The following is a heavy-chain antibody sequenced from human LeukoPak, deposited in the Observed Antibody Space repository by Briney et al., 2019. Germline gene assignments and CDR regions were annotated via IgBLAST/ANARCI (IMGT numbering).Heavy chain of an antibody. J-gene: IGHJ4*02. D-gene: IGHD3-10*01. CDR1: GGSFSGYY. CDR3: ASTGHLWFGELSSFDY. CDR2: IYYSGST. Sequence: SETLSLTCAVYGGSFSGYYWSWIRQPPGKGLEWVGYIYYSGSTNYNPSLKSRVTISVDTSKNQFSLKLSSVTAADTAVYYCASTGHLWFGELSSFDYWGQGTLVTVSS. V-gene: IGHV4-59*01.